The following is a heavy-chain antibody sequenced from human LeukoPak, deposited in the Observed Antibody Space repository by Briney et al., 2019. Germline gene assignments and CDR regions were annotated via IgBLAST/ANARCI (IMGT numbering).Heavy chain of an antibody. Sequence: GGSLRLSCAASGFTFSSYSMNWARQAPGKGLEWVSSISSSSSYIYYADSVKGRFTISRDNAKNSLYLQMNSLRAEDTAVYYCARDRPKYGSGSYYNGEDYWGQGTLVTVSS. CDR2: ISSSSSYI. V-gene: IGHV3-21*01. D-gene: IGHD3-10*01. J-gene: IGHJ4*02. CDR1: GFTFSSYS. CDR3: ARDRPKYGSGSYYNGEDY.